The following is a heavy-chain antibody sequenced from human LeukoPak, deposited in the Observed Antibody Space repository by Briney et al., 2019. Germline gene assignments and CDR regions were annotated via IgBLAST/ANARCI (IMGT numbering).Heavy chain of an antibody. CDR1: GFTFSSYW. Sequence: PGGSLRLSCAASGFTFSSYWMSWVRQAPGKGLEGVANIKQDGSEKYYVDSVKGRFTISRDNDKNSLYLQMNSLRAEDTAVYYCARVDIVATHWYYYYGMDVWGQGTTVTVSS. V-gene: IGHV3-7*04. D-gene: IGHD5-12*01. J-gene: IGHJ6*02. CDR2: IKQDGSEK. CDR3: ARVDIVATHWYYYYGMDV.